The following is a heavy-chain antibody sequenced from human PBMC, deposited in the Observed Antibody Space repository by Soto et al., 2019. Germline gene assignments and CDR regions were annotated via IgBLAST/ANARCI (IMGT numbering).Heavy chain of an antibody. Sequence: QVQLVQSGAEVKKPGASVKVSCKASGYSFTSYGISWVRQAPGQGLEWMGWISAYNGNKKYAQKLQGRVTMTTATSTSTAYMGLRSLRSDDTAVYYCARDLGQQLVDYWGQGTLVTVSS. CDR3: ARDLGQQLVDY. CDR1: GYSFTSYG. CDR2: ISAYNGNK. D-gene: IGHD6-13*01. J-gene: IGHJ4*02. V-gene: IGHV1-18*01.